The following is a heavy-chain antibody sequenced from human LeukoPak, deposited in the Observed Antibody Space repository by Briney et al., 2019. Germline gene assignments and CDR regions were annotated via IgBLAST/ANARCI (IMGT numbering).Heavy chain of an antibody. CDR1: GYTFTGYY. CDR2: INPNSGGT. Sequence: ASVKVSCKASGYTFTGYYMHWVRQAPGQGLEWMGWINPNSGGTNYAQKFQGRVTTTRDTSISTAYMELSRLRSDDTAVYYCARDRRMGYSSGFNWFDPWGQGTLVTVSS. V-gene: IGHV1-2*02. J-gene: IGHJ5*02. CDR3: ARDRRMGYSSGFNWFDP. D-gene: IGHD6-19*01.